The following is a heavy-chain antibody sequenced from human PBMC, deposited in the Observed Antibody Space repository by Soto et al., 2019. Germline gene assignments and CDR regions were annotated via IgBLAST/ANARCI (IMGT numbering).Heavy chain of an antibody. CDR2: IYTDGRT. V-gene: IGHV3-53*01. Sequence: PGGSLRLSCAASGFSVSSKYMSWVRQAPGKGLEWVSVIYTDGRTYYAESVKGRFTISRDNSENTLYLHMNSLRAEDTAVYYCGSGQTVGVIAPDSLGQGTLVTVSS. D-gene: IGHD3-16*02. CDR1: GFSVSSKY. J-gene: IGHJ4*02. CDR3: GSGQTVGVIAPDS.